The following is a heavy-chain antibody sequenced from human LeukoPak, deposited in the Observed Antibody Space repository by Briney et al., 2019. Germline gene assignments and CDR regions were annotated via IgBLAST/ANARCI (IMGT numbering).Heavy chain of an antibody. D-gene: IGHD2/OR15-2a*01. CDR2: ISSGSSTI. Sequence: GASLRLSCAASGFTFSSYSMNWVRQAPGKGLEWVSYISSGSSTIYYADSVKGRFTISRDNDMNSLYLQMNSLRDEDTAVYFCARTSMRAFDIWGQGTMVTVSS. CDR1: GFTFSSYS. CDR3: ARTSMRAFDI. V-gene: IGHV3-48*02. J-gene: IGHJ3*02.